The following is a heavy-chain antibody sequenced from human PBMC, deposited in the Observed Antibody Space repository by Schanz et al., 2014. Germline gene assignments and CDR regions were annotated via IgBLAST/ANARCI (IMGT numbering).Heavy chain of an antibody. D-gene: IGHD3-3*01. Sequence: QVQLVQSGAEVKKPGASVKVSCKASGYTFTTYAMSWVRQAPGQGLEWVGWISAYNGNTKYPQKLQGRVTMTTDTSTSTAYMALTDLRSDDTAVYYCARDRRFFDRDDLYYFDSWGQGTLVTVSS. J-gene: IGHJ4*02. CDR3: ARDRRFFDRDDLYYFDS. CDR2: ISAYNGNT. V-gene: IGHV1-18*01. CDR1: GYTFTTYA.